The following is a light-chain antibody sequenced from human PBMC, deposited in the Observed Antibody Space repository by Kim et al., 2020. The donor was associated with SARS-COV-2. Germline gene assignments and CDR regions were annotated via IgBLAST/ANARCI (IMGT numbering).Light chain of an antibody. Sequence: RFTIPCTGTSSNLGAGYDVHWYQPLPGTAPRLLIHGDTHRPSGVPARFSGSKSDTSASLAITGLQADDEGDYYCQSYDSRLSGWLFGGGTQLTVL. CDR2: GDT. V-gene: IGLV1-40*01. CDR3: QSYDSRLSGWL. J-gene: IGLJ2*01. CDR1: SSNLGAGYD.